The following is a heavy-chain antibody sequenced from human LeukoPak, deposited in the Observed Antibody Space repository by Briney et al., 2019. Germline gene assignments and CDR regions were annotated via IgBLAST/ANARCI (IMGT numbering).Heavy chain of an antibody. CDR3: ARERSIGAAGTVTGY. D-gene: IGHD6-13*01. Sequence: GASVTVSCKASGYTFTGYYMHWVRQAPGQGLEWMGRISPNSGGTNYAQKFQGRVTMTRDTSISTAYMELSRLRSDDTAVYYCARERSIGAAGTVTGYWGQGTLVTVSS. CDR1: GYTFTGYY. V-gene: IGHV1-2*06. CDR2: ISPNSGGT. J-gene: IGHJ4*02.